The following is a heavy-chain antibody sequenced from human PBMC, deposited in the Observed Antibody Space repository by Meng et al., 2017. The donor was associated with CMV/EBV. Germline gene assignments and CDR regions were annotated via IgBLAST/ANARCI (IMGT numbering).Heavy chain of an antibody. CDR1: GFTFDDYG. V-gene: IGHV3-20*04. Sequence: GGSLRLSCAASGFTFDDYGMSWVRQAPGKGLEWVSGINWNGDSTGYADSVKGRFTISRDNAKKSLYLQMNSLRAEDTASYYCAKVGSGSYWYYFDYWGQGTLVTVSS. CDR3: AKVGSGSYWYYFDY. D-gene: IGHD1-26*01. CDR2: INWNGDST. J-gene: IGHJ4*02.